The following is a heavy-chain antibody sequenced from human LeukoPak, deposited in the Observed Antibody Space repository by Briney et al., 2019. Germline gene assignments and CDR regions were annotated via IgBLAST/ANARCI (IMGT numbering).Heavy chain of an antibody. Sequence: PSETLSLTCAVYGGSFSGYYWSWIRQPPGKGLEWIGEINHSGSTNYNPSLKSRVTISVDTSKNPFSLKLSSVTAADTAVYYCGKRVGATTWNNAFDIWGQGTMVTVSS. CDR3: GKRVGATTWNNAFDI. CDR1: GGSFSGYY. CDR2: INHSGST. V-gene: IGHV4-34*01. D-gene: IGHD1-26*01. J-gene: IGHJ3*02.